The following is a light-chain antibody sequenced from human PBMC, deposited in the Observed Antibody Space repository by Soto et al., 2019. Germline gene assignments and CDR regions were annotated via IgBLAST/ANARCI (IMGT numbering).Light chain of an antibody. CDR3: QQYHSAPLT. CDR1: QGITSY. J-gene: IGKJ3*01. Sequence: DIQMTQSPSSLSASVGDRVTITCRASQGITSYLAWYQQKPGTVPKLLIYTASTLQSGVTSRFSGSGSGTDFSLTITSLQPEDVATYYCQQYHSAPLTFGPGTKVDIK. CDR2: TAS. V-gene: IGKV1-27*01.